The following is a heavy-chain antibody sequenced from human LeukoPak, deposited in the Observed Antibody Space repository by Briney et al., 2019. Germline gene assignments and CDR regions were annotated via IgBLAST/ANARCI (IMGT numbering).Heavy chain of an antibody. D-gene: IGHD2-15*01. Sequence: GESLKISCEGSGYSFTSSWIGWVRQMHGKGLEWMGFIYPGDSDIRYSPSFQGQVTLSADKSITTAYLQWSSLKASDTAIYYCARGLYCSAGSCRFDYWGQGTLVTVSS. CDR2: IYPGDSDI. CDR3: ARGLYCSAGSCRFDY. J-gene: IGHJ4*02. CDR1: GYSFTSSW. V-gene: IGHV5-51*01.